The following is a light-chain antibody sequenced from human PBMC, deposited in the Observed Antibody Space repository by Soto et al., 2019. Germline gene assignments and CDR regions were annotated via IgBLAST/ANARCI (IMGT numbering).Light chain of an antibody. V-gene: IGKV3-11*01. J-gene: IGKJ5*01. CDR3: QQRHMWLIT. Sequence: EIVLTQAPGTLSLSPGERATLSCRASQSFRGLLAWYQQKPGQAPRLLIYDAYNRATGIPPRFSGSGSGTDFTLTISSLEPEDSAVYCCQQRHMWLITFGQGTRLEIK. CDR1: QSFRGL. CDR2: DAY.